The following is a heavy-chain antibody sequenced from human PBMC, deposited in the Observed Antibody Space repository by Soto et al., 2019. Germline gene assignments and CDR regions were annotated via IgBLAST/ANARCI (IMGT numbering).Heavy chain of an antibody. Sequence: QVQLVESGGGVIQPGRSLKLSCGASGFTFSTYGMHWVRQAPGKGLEWVAVISHDGSNKYYADSVKGRFTISRDNSKNTLYLQMNSLKPEDTAVYYWANGYRSGWYYF. J-gene: IGHJ4*01. CDR2: ISHDGSNK. V-gene: IGHV3-30*18. D-gene: IGHD6-19*01. CDR1: GFTFSTYG. CDR3: ANGYRSGWYYF.